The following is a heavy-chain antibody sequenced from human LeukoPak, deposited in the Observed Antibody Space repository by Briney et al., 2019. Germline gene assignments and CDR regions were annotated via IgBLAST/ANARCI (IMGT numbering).Heavy chain of an antibody. Sequence: GGSLKISCKASGYDFTNYWIGWVRQTPGKGLEWMGIIFPGDSDARYSPSFQGQVTFSVDKSISTAYLQWSSLQASDTAMYYCARCDRAGFYFHDYWGQGILVTVSS. D-gene: IGHD3-22*01. CDR1: GYDFTNYW. V-gene: IGHV5-51*01. J-gene: IGHJ4*02. CDR3: ARCDRAGFYFHDY. CDR2: IFPGDSDA.